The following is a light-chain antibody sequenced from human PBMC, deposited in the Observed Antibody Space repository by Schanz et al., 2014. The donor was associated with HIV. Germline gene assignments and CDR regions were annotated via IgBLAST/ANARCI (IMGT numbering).Light chain of an antibody. V-gene: IGKV3-20*01. CDR1: QSVSSY. Sequence: EIVLTQSPAPLSLSPGERATLSCRASQSVSSYLAWYQQKPGQAPRLLISGASSRATGIPDRFSGSGSGTDFTLTISRLEPEDFAVYYCQQYGSSPPTFGPGTKVDIK. CDR2: GAS. CDR3: QQYGSSPPT. J-gene: IGKJ3*01.